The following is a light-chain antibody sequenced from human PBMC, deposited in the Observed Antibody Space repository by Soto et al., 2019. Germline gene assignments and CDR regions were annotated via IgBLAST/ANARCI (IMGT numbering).Light chain of an antibody. V-gene: IGKV1-33*01. CDR3: QQYDSPPLT. J-gene: IGKJ4*01. CDR1: QGIKNY. Sequence: DIQMTQSPSSLSASVGDRVTITCQASQGIKNYLNWYQQKPGKAPKLLIYDASKLETAVSSRFSGSGSGSDFPLTVSSLQPEDIATYYCQQYDSPPLTFGGGTKVEI. CDR2: DAS.